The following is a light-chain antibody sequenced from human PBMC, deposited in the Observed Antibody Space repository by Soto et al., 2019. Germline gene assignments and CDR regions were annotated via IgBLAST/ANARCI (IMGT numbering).Light chain of an antibody. CDR3: SSYAGSNNLV. V-gene: IGLV2-8*01. Sequence: LTQPPSASGSPGQSVTISCTGTSSDVGGYNYVSWYQQHPGKAPKLMIYEVTKRPSGVPDRFSGSKSGNTASLTVSGLQAEDEADYYCSSYAGSNNLVFGGGTKLTVL. J-gene: IGLJ2*01. CDR2: EVT. CDR1: SSDVGGYNY.